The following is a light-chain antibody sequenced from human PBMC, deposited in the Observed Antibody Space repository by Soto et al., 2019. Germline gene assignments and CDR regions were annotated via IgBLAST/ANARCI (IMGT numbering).Light chain of an antibody. CDR3: QHSNLLPL. CDR2: DAS. CDR1: QDIGTY. V-gene: IGKV1-33*01. J-gene: IGKJ3*01. Sequence: DIQMTQSPPSLSASVGDRVTITCQASQDIGTYLNWYQHKPGKAPNLVIYDASNLETGVPSRFSGGGSGTDFTFTISSLRHEDIATYYCQHSNLLPLFGPGTKVDF.